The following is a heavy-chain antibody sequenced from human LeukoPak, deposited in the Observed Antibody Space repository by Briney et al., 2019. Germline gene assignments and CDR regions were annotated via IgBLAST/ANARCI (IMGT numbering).Heavy chain of an antibody. D-gene: IGHD2-2*01. V-gene: IGHV1-8*03. CDR2: MNPNSGNT. CDR3: ASLGYCSSTSCYPDAFDI. CDR1: GYTFTSYD. J-gene: IGHJ3*02. Sequence: ASVKVSCKASGYTFTSYDINWVRQATGQGLEWMGWMNPNSGNTGYAQKFQGRVTITRNTSISTAYMELSSLRSEDTAVYYCASLGYCSSTSCYPDAFDIWGQGTMVTVSS.